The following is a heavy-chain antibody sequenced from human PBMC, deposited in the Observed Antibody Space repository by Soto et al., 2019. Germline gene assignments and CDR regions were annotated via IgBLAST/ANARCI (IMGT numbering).Heavy chain of an antibody. Sequence: EVQLVESGGGLVQPGGSLRLSCAASGFTFSDHYMDWVRQAPGKGLEWVGRTRNKANSYTTEYAASVKRSFTISRVDSSKSLFQQMNSLNAVRTAVDYCARVGRYGSVVSFYSDWNFDLWGRGPLLTLAS. CDR1: GFTFSDHY. D-gene: IGHD2-15*01. CDR2: TRNKANSYTT. V-gene: IGHV3-72*01. CDR3: ARVGRYGSVVSFYSDWNFDL. J-gene: IGHJ2*01.